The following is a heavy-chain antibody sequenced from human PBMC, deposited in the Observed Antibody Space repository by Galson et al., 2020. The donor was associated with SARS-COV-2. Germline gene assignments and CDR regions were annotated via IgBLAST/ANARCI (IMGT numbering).Heavy chain of an antibody. CDR3: AREVPYYDILTGDDAFDI. CDR2: IYYSGST. V-gene: IGHV4-59*01. CDR1: GGSISSYY. Sequence: SETLSLTCTVSGGSISSYYWSWIRQPPGKGLEWIGYIYYSGSTNYNPSLKSRVTISVDTSKNQFSLKLSSVTAADTAVYYCAREVPYYDILTGDDAFDIWGQGTMVTVSS. J-gene: IGHJ3*02. D-gene: IGHD3-9*01.